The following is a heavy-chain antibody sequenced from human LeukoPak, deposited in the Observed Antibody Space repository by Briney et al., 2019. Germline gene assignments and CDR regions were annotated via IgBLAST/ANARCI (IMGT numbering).Heavy chain of an antibody. CDR2: ISYDGSNK. V-gene: IGHV3-30*09. J-gene: IGHJ4*02. Sequence: GGSLRLSCAASGFTFSSYAMHWVRQAPGKGREWVAVISYDGSNKYYADSVKGRFAISRDNSKNTLYLQMNSLRGEDTAVYYCAKDLPGYSRLVGGFDYWGQGILVTVSS. CDR1: GFTFSSYA. CDR3: AKDLPGYSRLVGGFDY. D-gene: IGHD6-13*01.